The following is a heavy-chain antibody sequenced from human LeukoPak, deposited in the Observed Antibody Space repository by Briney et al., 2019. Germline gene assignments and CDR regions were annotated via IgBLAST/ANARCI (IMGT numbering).Heavy chain of an antibody. Sequence: ASVKVSFKASGYTFTSYGISWVRQAPGQGLEWMGWISAYNGNTNYAQKLQGRVTMTTDTSTSTAYMELRSLRSDDTAVYYCARVSHLSGWYEDYYMDVWGKGTTVTVSS. CDR2: ISAYNGNT. CDR3: ARVSHLSGWYEDYYMDV. CDR1: GYTFTSYG. D-gene: IGHD6-19*01. J-gene: IGHJ6*03. V-gene: IGHV1-18*01.